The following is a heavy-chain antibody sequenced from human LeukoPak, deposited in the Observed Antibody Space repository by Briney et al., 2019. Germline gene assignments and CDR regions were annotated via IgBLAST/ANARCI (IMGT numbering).Heavy chain of an antibody. D-gene: IGHD4-17*01. V-gene: IGHV3-21*01. CDR3: ARDNYYGDYTIDY. Sequence: SGGSLRLSCAASGFTVSSNYMSWVRQAPGKGLEWVSSISSSSSYIYYADSVRGRFTISRDNAKNSLYLQMNSLRAEDTAVYFCARDNYYGDYTIDYWGQGTLVTVSS. CDR2: ISSSSSYI. CDR1: GFTVSSNY. J-gene: IGHJ4*02.